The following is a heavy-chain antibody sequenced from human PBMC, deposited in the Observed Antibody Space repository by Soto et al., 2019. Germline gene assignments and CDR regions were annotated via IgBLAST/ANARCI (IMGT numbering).Heavy chain of an antibody. V-gene: IGHV3-66*01. J-gene: IGHJ4*02. CDR3: ARGGLEPFDY. D-gene: IGHD1-1*01. Sequence: GGSLRLSCAASGLTVSGKKYVAWVRQAPGKGLEWVSALYDVDGTTINYAESVEGRFTISRDDAKSEVYLQMNNLRAEDTAVYYCARGGLEPFDYWGQGALVTVSS. CDR1: GLTVSGKKY. CDR2: LYDVDGTTI.